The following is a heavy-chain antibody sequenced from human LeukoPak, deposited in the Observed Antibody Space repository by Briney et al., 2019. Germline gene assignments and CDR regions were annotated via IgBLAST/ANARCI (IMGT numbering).Heavy chain of an antibody. CDR1: GGTFSSYA. CDR3: ARDAGSSWSARASDI. Sequence: SVKVSCKASGGTFSSYAVSWVRQAPGQGLEWMGGIIPIFGSANYAQKFQGRVTITADESTSTAYMELSSLRCEDTAMYYCARDAGSSWSARASDIWGQGTLVAVSS. CDR2: IIPIFGSA. J-gene: IGHJ3*02. V-gene: IGHV1-69*13. D-gene: IGHD6-13*01.